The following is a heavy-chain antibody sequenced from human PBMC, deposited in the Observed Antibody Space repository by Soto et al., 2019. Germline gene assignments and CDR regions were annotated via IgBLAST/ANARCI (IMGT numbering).Heavy chain of an antibody. CDR2: IYGGGAT. J-gene: IGHJ4*02. D-gene: IGHD1-1*01. V-gene: IGHV3-66*01. CDR1: GLSVGDNY. CDR3: ATWTGTTFDY. Sequence: EVSLVESGGGLVQPGGSLRLSCAASGLSVGDNYMSWVRQAPGKGLEWVSIIYGGGATYYPDSVKGRFTISRDSSKNTLHLQMISLRAEDTAVYYCATWTGTTFDYWGQGTQVSVSS.